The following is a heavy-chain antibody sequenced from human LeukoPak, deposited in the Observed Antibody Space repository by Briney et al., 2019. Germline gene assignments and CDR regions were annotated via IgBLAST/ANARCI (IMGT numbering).Heavy chain of an antibody. CDR1: GGSINSHY. J-gene: IGHJ4*02. Sequence: SETLSLTCTVSGGSINSHYWSWIRQPPGKGLEWIGYIYHSGSTYYHPSLKTRVTISVDRSKNQFSLKLNSVTPADTAVYYCARGGSSGYFDYWGQGALVTVSS. D-gene: IGHD6-6*01. CDR3: ARGGSSGYFDY. V-gene: IGHV4-59*11. CDR2: IYHSGST.